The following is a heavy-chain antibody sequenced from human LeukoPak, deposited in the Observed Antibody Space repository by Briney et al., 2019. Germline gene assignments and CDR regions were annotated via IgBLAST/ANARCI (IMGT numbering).Heavy chain of an antibody. CDR1: GYTFTSNY. CDR3: AVPPPRTYHYYYMDV. V-gene: IGHV1-46*01. Sequence: ASVKVSCKAFGYTFTSNYMHWVRQAPGQGPEWMGVISPSGGSTTYAQKFQGRVTITADESTSTAYMELSSLRSQDTAVYYCAVPPPRTYHYYYMDVWGKGTTVTISS. D-gene: IGHD1/OR15-1a*01. CDR2: ISPSGGST. J-gene: IGHJ6*03.